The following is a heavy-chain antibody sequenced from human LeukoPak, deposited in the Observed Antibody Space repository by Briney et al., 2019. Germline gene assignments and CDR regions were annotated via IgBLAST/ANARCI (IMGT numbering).Heavy chain of an antibody. CDR3: ASRPDILTGYYILGAFDI. V-gene: IGHV3-30*04. J-gene: IGHJ3*02. CDR1: RFTFSSYA. CDR2: ISYDGSNK. D-gene: IGHD3-9*01. Sequence: GGSLRLSCAASRFTFSSYAMHWVRQAPGKGLEWVAVISYDGSNKYYADSVKGRFTISRDNSKNTLYLQMNSLRAEDTAVYYCASRPDILTGYYILGAFDIWGQGTMVTVSS.